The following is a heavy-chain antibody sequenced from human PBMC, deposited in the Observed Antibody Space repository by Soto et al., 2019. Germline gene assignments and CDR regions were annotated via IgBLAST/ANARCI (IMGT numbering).Heavy chain of an antibody. J-gene: IGHJ3*02. Sequence: LRLSCAASGFTFSSYDMHWVRQAPGKGLEWVAVMSFDGTNKYYADSMKGRFTISRDDSENSLYLQMNSLRPEDTAVYYCAKRLYTSGWYFAFDIWGQGTMVTVSS. CDR2: MSFDGTNK. V-gene: IGHV3-30*18. CDR3: AKRLYTSGWYFAFDI. CDR1: GFTFSSYD. D-gene: IGHD6-19*01.